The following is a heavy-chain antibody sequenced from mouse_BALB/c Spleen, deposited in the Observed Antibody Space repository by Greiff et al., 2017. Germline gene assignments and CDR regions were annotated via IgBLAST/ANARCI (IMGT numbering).Heavy chain of an antibody. CDR1: GFSLTSYD. J-gene: IGHJ3*01. CDR3: VRALYGNYWFAY. V-gene: IGHV2-9-2*01. CDR2: IWTGGGT. D-gene: IGHD2-1*01. Sequence: QVQLKESGPGLVAPSQSLSITCTVSGFSLTSYDISWIRQPPGKGLEWLGVIWTGGGTNYNSAFMSRLSISKDNSKSQVFLKMNSLQTDDTAIYYCVRALYGNYWFAYWGQGTLVTVSA.